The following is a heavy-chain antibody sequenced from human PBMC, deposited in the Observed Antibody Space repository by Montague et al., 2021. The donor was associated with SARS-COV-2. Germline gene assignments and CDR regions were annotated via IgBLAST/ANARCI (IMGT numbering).Heavy chain of an antibody. CDR2: IHYGGGT. CDR1: GGSMARSPDY. Sequence: SETLSLTCTVSGGSMARSPDYWAWLRQPPGGGLEWIATIHYGGGTYYNPSLKSRVSISVDTSKNQLSLKLSSVTAADTAVYYCAREGLQDSIGYYGLDVWGPGITVTAS. V-gene: IGHV4-39*07. J-gene: IGHJ6*02. D-gene: IGHD4-11*01. CDR3: AREGLQDSIGYYGLDV.